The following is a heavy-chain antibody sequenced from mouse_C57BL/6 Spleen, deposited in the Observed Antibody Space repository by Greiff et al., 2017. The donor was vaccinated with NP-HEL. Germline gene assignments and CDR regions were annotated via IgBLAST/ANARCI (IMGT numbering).Heavy chain of an antibody. CDR3: ARGGSSSFMDY. V-gene: IGHV1-85*01. D-gene: IGHD1-1*01. CDR1: GYTFTSYD. Sequence: VMLVESGPELVKPGASVKLSCKASGYTFTSYDINWVKQRPGQGLEWIGWIYPRDGSTKYNEKFKGKATLTVDTSSSTAYMELHSLTSEDSAVYFCARGGSSSFMDYWGQGTSVTVSS. CDR2: IYPRDGST. J-gene: IGHJ4*01.